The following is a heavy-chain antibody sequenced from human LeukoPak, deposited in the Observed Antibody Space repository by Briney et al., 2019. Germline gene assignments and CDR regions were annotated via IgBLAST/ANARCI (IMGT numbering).Heavy chain of an antibody. V-gene: IGHV3-7*01. D-gene: IGHD3-10*01. CDR1: GFTFGDYA. J-gene: IGHJ4*02. CDR3: ARYQYGSGTSLGS. CDR2: IKQDESEK. Sequence: GGSLRLSCTASGFTFGDYAMSWVRQAPGKGLEWVANIKQDESEKYYVDSVKGRFTISRDNAKNSLYLQMVSLRAEDAAVYCCARYQYGSGTSLGSWGQGTPVTVSS.